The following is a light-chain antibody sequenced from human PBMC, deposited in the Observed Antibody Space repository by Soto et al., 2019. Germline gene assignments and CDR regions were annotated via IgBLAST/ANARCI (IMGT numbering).Light chain of an antibody. CDR1: QPISDY. CDR2: TSS. CDR3: QQSYSTVT. V-gene: IGKV1-39*01. Sequence: DIQMTQSPSSLSASVGDRVTITCRTSQPISDYLNWYQQKPGKAPSLLIYTSSNLQTGVPSRFSGSGSGTHFTLTISSLQPEDFAIYYCQQSYSTVTFGPGTRLEIK. J-gene: IGKJ5*01.